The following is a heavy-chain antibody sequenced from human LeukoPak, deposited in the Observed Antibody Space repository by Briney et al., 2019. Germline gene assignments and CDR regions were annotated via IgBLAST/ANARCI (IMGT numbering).Heavy chain of an antibody. CDR3: ARGGFYCSGGSCYRDAFDI. Sequence: GGSLRLSCAASGFTIRSYWMSWVRQTPGKGLEWVANIKQDESEKYYVDSVKGRLTISRDNAKNSLYLQMNSLRAEDTAVYYCARGGFYCSGGSCYRDAFDIWGQGTMVTVSS. J-gene: IGHJ3*02. CDR1: GFTIRSYW. CDR2: IKQDESEK. V-gene: IGHV3-7*01. D-gene: IGHD2-15*01.